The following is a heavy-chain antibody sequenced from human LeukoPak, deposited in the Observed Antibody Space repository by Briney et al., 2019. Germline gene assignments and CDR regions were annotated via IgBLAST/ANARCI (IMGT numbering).Heavy chain of an antibody. CDR3: TNIVNGSGWRW. J-gene: IGHJ4*02. CDR1: GRSLSGKNYY. Sequence: SETLSPTCTVSGRSLSGKNYYWGWIRQPPVKGLEGFGSIYDSSNTYYNTSLKSVDIISVDTSKNQFTLKWTSGTAADAAVYYCTNIVNGSGWRWGGQGTLVTVSS. D-gene: IGHD6-19*01. V-gene: IGHV4-39*01. CDR2: IYDSSNT.